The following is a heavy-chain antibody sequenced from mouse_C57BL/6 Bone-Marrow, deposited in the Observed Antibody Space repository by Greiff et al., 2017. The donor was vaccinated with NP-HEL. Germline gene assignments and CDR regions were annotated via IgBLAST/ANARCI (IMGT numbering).Heavy chain of an antibody. CDR1: GYTFTSYW. V-gene: IGHV1-7*01. D-gene: IGHD2-1*01. J-gene: IGHJ2*01. CDR3: AISTRGY. CDR2: INPSSGYT. Sequence: QVQLQQSGAELAKPGASVKLSCKASGYTFTSYWMHWVKQRPGQGLEWIGYINPSSGYTKYNQKFKAKATLTADKSSSTAYMQLSSLTYEDSAVYYCAISTRGYWGQGTTLTVSS.